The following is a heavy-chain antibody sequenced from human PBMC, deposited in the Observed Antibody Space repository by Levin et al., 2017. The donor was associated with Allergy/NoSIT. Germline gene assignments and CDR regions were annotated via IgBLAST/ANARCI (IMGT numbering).Heavy chain of an antibody. V-gene: IGHV3-48*02. Sequence: GESLKISCAASGFTFSSYSMNWVRQAPGKGLEWVSYISSSSSTIYYADSVKGRFTISRDNAKNSLYLQMNSLRDEDTAVYYCARGRNRYCSGGSCYSSFDYWGQGTLVTVSS. CDR3: ARGRNRYCSGGSCYSSFDY. CDR1: GFTFSSYS. CDR2: ISSSSSTI. J-gene: IGHJ4*02. D-gene: IGHD2-15*01.